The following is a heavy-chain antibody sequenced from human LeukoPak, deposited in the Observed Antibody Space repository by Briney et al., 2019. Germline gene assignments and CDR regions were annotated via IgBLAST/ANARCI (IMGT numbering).Heavy chain of an antibody. J-gene: IGHJ4*02. D-gene: IGHD2-15*01. CDR2: IYYTGST. V-gene: IGHV4-39*01. CDR1: GGSISSSSDQ. CDR3: ARQQWWLPNPQPFDS. Sequence: KTSETLSLTCTVSGGSISSSSDQWGWIRQPPGKGLEWIGSIYYTGSTHYNPSLKSRVTISVGTSKNQFSLKLRSVTAADTAVYYCARQQWWLPNPQPFDSWGQGTLVTVSS.